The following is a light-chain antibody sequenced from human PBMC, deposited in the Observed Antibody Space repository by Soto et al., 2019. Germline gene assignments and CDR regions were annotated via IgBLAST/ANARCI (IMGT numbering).Light chain of an antibody. CDR3: QQHGQWPIT. V-gene: IGKV3-20*01. Sequence: EIVWTQSPATLSLSPGGGATLSCRASQNIGSSYLAWYQQRPGQAPRLLIYGASSRATGIPDRFSGSGSGTEFTLTISSLQPEDFATYYCQQHGQWPITFGQGTRLEIK. J-gene: IGKJ5*01. CDR1: QNIGSSY. CDR2: GAS.